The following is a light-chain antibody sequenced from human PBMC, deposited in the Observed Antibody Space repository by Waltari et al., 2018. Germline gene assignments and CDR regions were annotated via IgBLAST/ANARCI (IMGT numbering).Light chain of an antibody. CDR1: SSDVGSYNL. CDR2: EGS. J-gene: IGLJ3*02. V-gene: IGLV2-23*01. CDR3: CSYAGSSWV. Sequence: QSALTQPASVSGSPGQSITISCTGTSSDVGSYNLVSWYQQHPGKAPKRMIYEGSKRPSGVSNRFSGSKSGNTASLTISGLQAEDEADYYCCSYAGSSWVFGGGTKLTVL.